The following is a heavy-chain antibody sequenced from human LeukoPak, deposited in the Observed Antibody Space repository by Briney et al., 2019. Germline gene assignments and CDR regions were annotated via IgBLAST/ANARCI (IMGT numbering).Heavy chain of an antibody. V-gene: IGHV4-39*01. CDR3: ARQSYYDSSGSRWFDP. CDR1: GDSISSSSYY. CDR2: IYYSGST. D-gene: IGHD3-22*01. Sequence: SETLSLTCTVSGDSISSSSYYWGWIRQPPGKGLEWIGRIYYSGSTYYNPSLKSRVTISVDTSKNQFSLKLSSVTAADTAVYYCARQSYYDSSGSRWFDPWGQGTLVTISS. J-gene: IGHJ5*02.